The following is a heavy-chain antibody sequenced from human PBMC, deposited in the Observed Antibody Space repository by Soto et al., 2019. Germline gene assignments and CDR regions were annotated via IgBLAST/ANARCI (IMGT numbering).Heavy chain of an antibody. CDR3: AKGQQGPYYYYGMDV. V-gene: IGHV3-23*01. CDR1: VFTFSSYA. J-gene: IGHJ6*02. CDR2: ISGSGGST. Sequence: PGWSLRLSCASSVFTFSSYAMSWVRQAPGKGLEWVSAISGSGGSTYYADSVKGRFTISRDNSKNTLYLQMNSLRAEDTAVYYCAKGQQGPYYYYGMDVWGQGTTVTVSS. D-gene: IGHD2-2*01.